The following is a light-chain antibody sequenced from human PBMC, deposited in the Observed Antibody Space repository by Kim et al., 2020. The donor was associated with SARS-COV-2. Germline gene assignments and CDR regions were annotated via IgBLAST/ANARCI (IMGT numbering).Light chain of an antibody. Sequence: PGTTARITCGGTSMGSKGVHWYQQKPGQAPVLVISYDSVRPSGIPERFSGSNSGNTATVTISRVEAGDEADYYCQVWDSSDDHRVVFGGGTQLTVL. CDR1: SMGSKG. V-gene: IGLV3-21*04. CDR2: YDS. CDR3: QVWDSSDDHRVV. J-gene: IGLJ2*01.